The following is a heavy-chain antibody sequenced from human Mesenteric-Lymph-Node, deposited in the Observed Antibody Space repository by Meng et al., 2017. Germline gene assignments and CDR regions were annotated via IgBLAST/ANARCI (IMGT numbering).Heavy chain of an antibody. CDR1: GGSVTSYY. CDR2: TKSSGIT. CDR3: AREDYGDYMFDY. Sequence: SETLSLTCSVSGGSVTSYYWSWIRQPAGKTLEWIGRTKSSGITDYHPSLKSRVTMSVDTSKNQFSLKLTSVTAADTAVYYCAREDYGDYMFDYWGQGTLVTVSS. J-gene: IGHJ4*02. V-gene: IGHV4-4*07. D-gene: IGHD4-17*01.